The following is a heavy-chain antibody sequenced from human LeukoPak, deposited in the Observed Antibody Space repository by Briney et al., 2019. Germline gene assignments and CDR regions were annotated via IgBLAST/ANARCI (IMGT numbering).Heavy chain of an antibody. D-gene: IGHD5-24*01. V-gene: IGHV1-69*04. Sequence: GASVKVSCKASGGTFSSYAISWVRQAPGQGLEWMGRIIPILGIANYAQKVQGRVTITADKSTSTAYMELSSLRSEDTAVYYCARDRGRDGYPRRIWYFDLWGRGTLVTVSS. CDR3: ARDRGRDGYPRRIWYFDL. CDR2: IIPILGIA. J-gene: IGHJ2*01. CDR1: GGTFSSYA.